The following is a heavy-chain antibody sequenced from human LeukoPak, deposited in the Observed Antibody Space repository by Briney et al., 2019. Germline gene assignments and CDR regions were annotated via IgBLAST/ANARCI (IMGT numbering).Heavy chain of an antibody. V-gene: IGHV1-3*01. Sequence: ASVKVSCKASGYTFTSYAMHWVRQAPGQRLEWMGWINAGNGSTKYSQKFQGRVTMTRDTSISTAYMELSRLRSDDTAVYYCARAHALSGAFDIWGQGTMVTVSS. CDR1: GYTFTSYA. J-gene: IGHJ3*02. D-gene: IGHD3-16*02. CDR3: ARAHALSGAFDI. CDR2: INAGNGST.